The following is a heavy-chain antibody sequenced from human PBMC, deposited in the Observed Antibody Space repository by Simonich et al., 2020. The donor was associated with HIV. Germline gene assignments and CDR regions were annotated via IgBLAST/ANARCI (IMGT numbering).Heavy chain of an antibody. CDR2: IYLSGST. D-gene: IGHD4-17*01. CDR1: GYSFSSGYY. Sequence: QVQLQESGPGLVKPSETLSLTCAVSGYSFSSGYYWGWIRQPPGKGLEWVGSIYLSGSTYDNPSLKSRVTISVDTSKNQFSLKMSSLTAADTAVYYCYGDYGEYYFDHWSQGTLVTVSS. V-gene: IGHV4-38-2*01. J-gene: IGHJ4*02. CDR3: YGDYGEYYFDH.